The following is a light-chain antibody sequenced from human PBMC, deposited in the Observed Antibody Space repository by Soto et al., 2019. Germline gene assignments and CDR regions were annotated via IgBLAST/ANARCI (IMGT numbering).Light chain of an antibody. CDR2: TAS. CDR3: LHDYSYPRT. J-gene: IGKJ1*01. CDR1: QAIRND. V-gene: IGKV1-6*01. Sequence: AIQIAQSPSSLCGSVGDRVIITCRASQAIRNDLGWYQQKPGKAPKLLIYTASTLQSRVPSRFSGSGSGADFTLTIRSLQPEDSATYYCLHDYSYPRTFGQGTKVDIK.